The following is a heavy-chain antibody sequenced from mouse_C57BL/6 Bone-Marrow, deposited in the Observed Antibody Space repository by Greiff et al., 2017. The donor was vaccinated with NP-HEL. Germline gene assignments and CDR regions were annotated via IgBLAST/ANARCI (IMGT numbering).Heavy chain of an antibody. J-gene: IGHJ1*03. Sequence: QVQLQQSGAELAKPGASVKLSCKASGYTFTSYWMHWVKQRPGQGLEWIGYINPSSGYTKYNQKFKDKATLTADKSSSTAYMQLSSLTYEDSAVYYCARCLLRSDWYFDVWGTETTVTVSS. CDR2: INPSSGYT. CDR1: GYTFTSYW. D-gene: IGHD1-1*01. CDR3: ARCLLRSDWYFDV. V-gene: IGHV1-7*01.